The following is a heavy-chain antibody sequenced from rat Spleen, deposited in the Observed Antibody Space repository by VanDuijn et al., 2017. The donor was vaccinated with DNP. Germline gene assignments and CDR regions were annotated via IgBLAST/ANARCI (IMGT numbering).Heavy chain of an antibody. D-gene: IGHD1-12*02. J-gene: IGHJ1*01. CDR1: GYSITSNY. CDR2: ISYSGST. CDR3: ARSSYDGTYYPIWYFDF. V-gene: IGHV3-1*01. Sequence: VQLQESGPGLVKPSQSLSLTCSVTGYSITSNYWAWIRKFPGNKMEWMGYISYSGSTGYNPSLKSRISITRDTSKRQFFLQLNSVTTEDTATEYCARSSYDGTYYPIWYFDFWGPETTVTVS.